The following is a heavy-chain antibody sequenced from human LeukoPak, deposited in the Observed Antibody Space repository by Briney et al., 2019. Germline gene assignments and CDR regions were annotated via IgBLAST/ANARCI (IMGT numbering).Heavy chain of an antibody. D-gene: IGHD1-26*01. CDR3: AASGSYWQYDY. V-gene: IGHV3-53*01. CDR2: IYSGGST. J-gene: IGHJ4*02. Sequence: GRSLRLSCAASGFTVSSNYMSWVRQAPGKGLEWVSVIYSGGSTYYADSVKGRFTISRDNSKNTLYLQMNSLRAEDTAVYYCAASGSYWQYDYWGQGTLVTVSS. CDR1: GFTVSSNY.